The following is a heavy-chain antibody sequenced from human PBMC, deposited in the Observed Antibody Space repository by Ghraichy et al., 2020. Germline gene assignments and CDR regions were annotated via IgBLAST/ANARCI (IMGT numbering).Heavy chain of an antibody. CDR1: GFSFSAYS. J-gene: IGHJ4*02. CDR3: ARGVSSLDNIPVTLFDY. D-gene: IGHD4-17*01. CDR2: ITSSAHTM. Sequence: GGSLRLSCAASGFSFSAYSMNWVRQAPGTGLEWISYITSSAHTMYYADSVKGRFTISRDNAENSLYLQMNSLRDEDTAVYYCARGVSSLDNIPVTLFDYWGQGTLVTVSS. V-gene: IGHV3-48*02.